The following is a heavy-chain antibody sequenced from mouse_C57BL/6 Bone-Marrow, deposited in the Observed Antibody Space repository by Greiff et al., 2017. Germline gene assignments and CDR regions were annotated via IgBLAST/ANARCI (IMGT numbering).Heavy chain of an antibody. CDR2: INSDGGST. J-gene: IGHJ3*01. Sequence: EVKVVESGGGLVQPGESLKLSCESNEYEFPSHDMSWVRKTPEKRLELVAAINSDGGSTYYPDTMERRFIISRDNTKKTLYLQMSSLRSEDTALYYCASTMITTWFAYWGQGTLVTVSA. CDR3: ASTMITTWFAY. CDR1: EYEFPSHD. V-gene: IGHV5-2*01. D-gene: IGHD2-4*01.